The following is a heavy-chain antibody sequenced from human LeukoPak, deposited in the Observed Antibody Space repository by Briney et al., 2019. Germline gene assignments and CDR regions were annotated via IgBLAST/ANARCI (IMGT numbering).Heavy chain of an antibody. J-gene: IGHJ6*03. Sequence: KPGGSLRLSCAASGFTFSDYYMSWIRQAPGKGLEWVSYISRSGTTIYYADSVKGRFTISRDNAKNSLYLQMNSLRAEDTAVYYCAREVESLDGLRFLTYYYYMDVWGKGTTVTVSS. V-gene: IGHV3-11*04. CDR1: GFTFSDYY. CDR3: AREVESLDGLRFLTYYYYMDV. CDR2: ISRSGTTI. D-gene: IGHD3-3*01.